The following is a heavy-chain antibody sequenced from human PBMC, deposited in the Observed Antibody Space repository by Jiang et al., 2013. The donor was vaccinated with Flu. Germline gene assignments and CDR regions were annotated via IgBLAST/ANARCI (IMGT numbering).Heavy chain of an antibody. D-gene: IGHD3-3*02. V-gene: IGHV1-69*01. Sequence: GAEVKKPGSSVKVSCKASGGTFSSYAISWVRQAPGQGLEWMGGIIPIFGTANYAQKFQGRVTITADESTSTAYMELSSLRSEDTAVYYCAREENHFWSGYPYYYMDVWGKGTTVTVSS. CDR2: IIPIFGTA. CDR1: GGTFSSYA. CDR3: AREENHFWSGYPYYYMDV. J-gene: IGHJ6*03.